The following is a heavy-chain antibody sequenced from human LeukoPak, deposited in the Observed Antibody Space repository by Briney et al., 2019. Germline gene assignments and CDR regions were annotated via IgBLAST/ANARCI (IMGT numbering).Heavy chain of an antibody. CDR2: TYYRSKWYN. CDR3: TRDTYYYNSSGGYSSYYFDY. Sequence: SQTLSLTCAISGDSVSTNSAAWNWIRQSPSRGLEWLGRTYYRSKWYNDYAVSVKSRITVNPDTSKNQFSLQLNSVTPEDTAVYYCTRDTYYYNSSGGYSSYYFDYWGQGTLVTVSS. CDR1: GDSVSTNSAA. D-gene: IGHD3-22*01. V-gene: IGHV6-1*01. J-gene: IGHJ4*02.